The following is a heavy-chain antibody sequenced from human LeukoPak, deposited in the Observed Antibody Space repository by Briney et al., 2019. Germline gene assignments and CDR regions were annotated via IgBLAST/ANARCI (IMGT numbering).Heavy chain of an antibody. CDR1: GGSISSYY. D-gene: IGHD3-10*01. CDR2: IYFSGST. CDR3: AKNAGTSFTVHAFDI. J-gene: IGHJ3*02. V-gene: IGHV4-59*08. Sequence: PSETLSLTCTVSGGSISSYYWSWIRQSPGKGLEWIGHIYFSGSTNYNPSLKSRVTISVDTSKNQFSLKLSSVTAADTAVYYCAKNAGTSFTVHAFDIWGQGTMVTVSS.